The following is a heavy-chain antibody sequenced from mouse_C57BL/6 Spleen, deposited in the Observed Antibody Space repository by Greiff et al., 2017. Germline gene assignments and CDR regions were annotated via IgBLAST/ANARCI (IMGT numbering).Heavy chain of an antibody. Sequence: QVQLQQSGAELVKPGASVKMSCKASGYTFTTYPIEWMKQNHGKRLEWIGNFHPYNDDTKYNEKFKGKATLTVEKSSSTVYLELRRLTSDDSAVYYCARGSSYPYWYFDVWGTGTTVTVSS. CDR3: ARGSSYPYWYFDV. CDR2: FHPYNDDT. CDR1: GYTFTTYP. V-gene: IGHV1-47*01. D-gene: IGHD1-1*01. J-gene: IGHJ1*03.